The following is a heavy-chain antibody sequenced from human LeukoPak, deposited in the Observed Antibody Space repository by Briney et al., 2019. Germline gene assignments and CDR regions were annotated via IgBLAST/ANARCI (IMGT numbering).Heavy chain of an antibody. J-gene: IGHJ1*01. CDR1: GFTFSSYS. CDR3: VRDFNTVTTAYLHH. CDR2: ISSSSRHM. D-gene: IGHD4-17*01. Sequence: GGSLRLSCAASGFTFSSYSMNWVRQAPGKGLEWVSSISSSSRHMYYADSVKGRFTISRDDAKNSAYLQMNSLRAEETAVYYCVRDFNTVTTAYLHHWGQGTLVTVSS. V-gene: IGHV3-21*01.